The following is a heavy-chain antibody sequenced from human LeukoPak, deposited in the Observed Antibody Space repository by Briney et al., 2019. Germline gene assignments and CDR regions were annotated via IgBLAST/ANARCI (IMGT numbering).Heavy chain of an antibody. D-gene: IGHD1-26*01. J-gene: IGHJ6*03. Sequence: PGRSLRLSCTASGFTFGDYAMTWVRQAPRKGLEWVGFIESKGYGGATEYAASVKGRFIISRDDSKDIAYLQMNSLETEDTAVYYCTRSPSGSVVFGYYYTDVWGKGTTVTVSS. CDR1: GFTFGDYA. CDR2: IESKGYGGAT. CDR3: TRSPSGSVVFGYYYTDV. V-gene: IGHV3-49*04.